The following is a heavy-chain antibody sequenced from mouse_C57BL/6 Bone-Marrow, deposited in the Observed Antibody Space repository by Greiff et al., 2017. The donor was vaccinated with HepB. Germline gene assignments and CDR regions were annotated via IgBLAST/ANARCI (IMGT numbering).Heavy chain of an antibody. J-gene: IGHJ3*01. CDR1: GYAFSSSW. CDR3: ARRGPDAY. CDR2: IYPGDGDT. Sequence: QVHVKQSGPELVKPGASVKISCKASGYAFSSSWMNWVKQRPGKGLEWIGRIYPGDGDTNYNGKFKGKATLTADKSSSTAYMQLSSLTSEDSAVYFCARRGPDAYWGQGTLVTVSA. V-gene: IGHV1-82*01.